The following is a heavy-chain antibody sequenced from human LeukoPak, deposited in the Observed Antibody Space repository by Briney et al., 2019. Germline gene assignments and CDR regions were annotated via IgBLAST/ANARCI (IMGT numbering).Heavy chain of an antibody. J-gene: IGHJ5*02. D-gene: IGHD5-18*01. CDR1: GGTFSSYA. Sequence: ASVKVSCKASGGTFSSYAISWVRQAPGQGLEWMGGIIPIFGTANYAQKFQGRVTITADESTSTAYMELSSLRSEDTAVYYCARSNGDTAMVPYNWFDPLGLGTLVTVSS. CDR3: ARSNGDTAMVPYNWFDP. CDR2: IIPIFGTA. V-gene: IGHV1-69*13.